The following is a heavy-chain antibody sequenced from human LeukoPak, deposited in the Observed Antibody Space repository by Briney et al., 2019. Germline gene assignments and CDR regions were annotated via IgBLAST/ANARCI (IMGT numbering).Heavy chain of an antibody. CDR1: GFTFSSYS. J-gene: IGHJ1*01. Sequence: GGSLRLSCAASGFTFSSYSMNWVRQAPGKGLEWVSSISSGSSYIYYADSVKGRFTISRDNAKNSLYLQMNSLRAEDMAVYFCVRDLMGSGSTTAYLHHWGQGTLVTVSS. CDR2: ISSGSSYI. D-gene: IGHD1-1*01. CDR3: VRDLMGSGSTTAYLHH. V-gene: IGHV3-21*01.